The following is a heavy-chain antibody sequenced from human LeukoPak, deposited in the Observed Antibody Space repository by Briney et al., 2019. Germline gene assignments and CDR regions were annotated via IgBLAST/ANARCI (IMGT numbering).Heavy chain of an antibody. J-gene: IGHJ6*03. CDR2: IKQDGSEK. D-gene: IGHD3-9*01. CDR3: ARARHYDILTGYYVYYYYYYMDV. Sequence: TGGSLRLSCAASGFTFSSYWMSWVRQAPGKGLEWVANIKQDGSEKYYVDSVKGRFTISRDNAKNSLYLQMNSLRAEDTAVYYCARARHYDILTGYYVYYYYYYMDVWGKGTTVTVSS. V-gene: IGHV3-7*01. CDR1: GFTFSSYW.